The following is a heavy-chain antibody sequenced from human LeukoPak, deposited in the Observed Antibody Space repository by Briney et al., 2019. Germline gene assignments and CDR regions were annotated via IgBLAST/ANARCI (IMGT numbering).Heavy chain of an antibody. J-gene: IGHJ4*02. CDR2: ISSSGSTI. Sequence: GGSLRLSCAASGFTFSSYEMNWVRQAPGKGLEWVSYISSSGSTIYYADSVKGRFTISRDNSKNTLYLQMSSLRAEDTAVYYCAKLGDILTGYPYYFDYWGQGTLVTVSS. D-gene: IGHD3-9*01. CDR3: AKLGDILTGYPYYFDY. V-gene: IGHV3-48*03. CDR1: GFTFSSYE.